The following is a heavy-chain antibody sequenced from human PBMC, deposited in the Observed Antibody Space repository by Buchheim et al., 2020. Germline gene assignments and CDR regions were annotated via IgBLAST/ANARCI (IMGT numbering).Heavy chain of an antibody. Sequence: EVQLLESGGGLVQPGGSLRLSCAASGFTFSSYAMSWVRQAPGKGLEWVSAISGSGGSTYYADSVKGRFTISRDNSKNTLYLQMNSLRAEDTAVYYCAKRLNQALSYYYYYGMDVWGQGTT. J-gene: IGHJ6*02. CDR3: AKRLNQALSYYYYYGMDV. CDR2: ISGSGGST. V-gene: IGHV3-23*01. CDR1: GFTFSSYA. D-gene: IGHD1-14*01.